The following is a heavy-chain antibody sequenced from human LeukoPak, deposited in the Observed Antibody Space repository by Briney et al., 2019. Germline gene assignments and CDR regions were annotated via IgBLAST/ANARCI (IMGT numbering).Heavy chain of an antibody. CDR3: AGGSGSYYGRLAY. V-gene: IGHV3-74*01. Sequence: PGGSLRLSCAASGFTFSSCWMPWVRQAPGKGLVWVSRLSCDGSDTNYADSVKGRFTISRDNAKNTLYLELNRLRAADTAVYYCAGGSGSYYGRLAYWGQGTLVTVSS. D-gene: IGHD3-10*01. CDR2: LSCDGSDT. J-gene: IGHJ4*02. CDR1: GFTFSSCW.